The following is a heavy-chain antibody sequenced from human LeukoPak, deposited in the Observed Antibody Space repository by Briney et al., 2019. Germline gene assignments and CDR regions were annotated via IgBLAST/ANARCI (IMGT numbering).Heavy chain of an antibody. D-gene: IGHD6-19*01. CDR2: ISSSGSTI. J-gene: IGHJ4*02. CDR3: ARELIFYSSGSDY. V-gene: IGHV3-48*03. Sequence: GGSPRLSCAASGFTFSSYEMNWVRQAPGKGLEWVSYISSSGSTIYYADSVKGRFTISRDNAKNSLYLQMNSLRAEDTAVYYCARELIFYSSGSDYWGQGTLVTVSS. CDR1: GFTFSSYE.